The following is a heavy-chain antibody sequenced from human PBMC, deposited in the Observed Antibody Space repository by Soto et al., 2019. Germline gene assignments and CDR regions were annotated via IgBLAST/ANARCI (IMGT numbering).Heavy chain of an antibody. CDR2: ISGSGGST. V-gene: IGHV3-23*01. J-gene: IGHJ6*02. Sequence: PGGSLRLSCAASGFTFRSYGLHWVRQAPGKGLEWVSAISGSGGSTYYADSVKGRFTISRDNSKNTLYLQMNSLRAEDTAVYYCAATLGGAAAGSYYYYGMDVWGQGTTVTVS. D-gene: IGHD6-13*01. CDR1: GFTFRSYG. CDR3: AATLGGAAAGSYYYYGMDV.